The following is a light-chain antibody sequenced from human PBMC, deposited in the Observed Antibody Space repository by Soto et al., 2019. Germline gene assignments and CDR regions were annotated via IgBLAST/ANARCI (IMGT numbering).Light chain of an antibody. Sequence: EIVLTQSPGTLSLSPGERATLSCRASQSVSSSYLAWYQQKPGQAPRLLIYGASSSATGSPDRFSGSGSGTDFTFTISRLEPEDFAVYYCQQYGSSLLYTFGQGTKLEIK. J-gene: IGKJ2*01. V-gene: IGKV3-20*01. CDR1: QSVSSSY. CDR3: QQYGSSLLYT. CDR2: GAS.